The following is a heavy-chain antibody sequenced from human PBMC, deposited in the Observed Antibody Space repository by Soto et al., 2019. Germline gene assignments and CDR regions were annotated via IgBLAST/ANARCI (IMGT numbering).Heavy chain of an antibody. CDR2: IWSDGNNR. V-gene: IGHV3-33*01. D-gene: IGHD1-1*01. Sequence: QVQLVESGGGVVQPGRSLRLSCAASGFMFSNHGMHWVRQAPGKGLEWVAVIWSDGNNRYYADSVKGRFTISRDNSKNTVYLQMNSLRAEDTAVYYCVRGDNWNDEAYDSWGQGALVTVSS. CDR3: VRGDNWNDEAYDS. J-gene: IGHJ5*01. CDR1: GFMFSNHG.